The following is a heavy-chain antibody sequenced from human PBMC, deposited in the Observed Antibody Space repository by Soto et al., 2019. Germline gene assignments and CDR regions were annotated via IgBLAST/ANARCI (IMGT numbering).Heavy chain of an antibody. J-gene: IGHJ3*02. CDR1: GFTFSRSW. Sequence: EVQLVESGGGLVQPGGSLRLSCAVSGFTFSRSWMTWVRQAPGKGLEWVANINEDGSDANYVDSVKGRFTISRDNAKKSVYLQTNRLRADDTAVYYCVGVSEAFDIWGQGTMVTVSS. CDR2: INEDGSDA. CDR3: VGVSEAFDI. V-gene: IGHV3-7*03.